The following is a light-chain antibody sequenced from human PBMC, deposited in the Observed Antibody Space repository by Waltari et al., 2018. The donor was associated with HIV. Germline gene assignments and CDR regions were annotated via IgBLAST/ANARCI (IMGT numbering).Light chain of an antibody. J-gene: IGKJ4*01. Sequence: DIVLTQYPGTLSLSPGERATLSCRASQSVSSNYLAWYQQNPGPAPRLLIYGASSRATGIPDRFSGSGSGTDFTLTISRLEPEDFAVYYCQQDGSSPLTFGGGTKVEIK. V-gene: IGKV3-20*01. CDR2: GAS. CDR3: QQDGSSPLT. CDR1: QSVSSNY.